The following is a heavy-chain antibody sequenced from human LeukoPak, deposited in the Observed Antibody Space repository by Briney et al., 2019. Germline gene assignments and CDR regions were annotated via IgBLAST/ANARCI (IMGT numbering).Heavy chain of an antibody. Sequence: ASVKVSCKASGYTFTSYGISWVRQAPGQGLEWMGWISAYNGNTNYAQKFQGRVTMTTDTSTSTAYMELRSLRSDDTAVYYCARAGGFYDFWSGYYTRSYYYYMDFWGKGTTVTVSS. CDR2: ISAYNGNT. CDR1: GYTFTSYG. D-gene: IGHD3-3*01. J-gene: IGHJ6*03. CDR3: ARAGGFYDFWSGYYTRSYYYYMDF. V-gene: IGHV1-18*01.